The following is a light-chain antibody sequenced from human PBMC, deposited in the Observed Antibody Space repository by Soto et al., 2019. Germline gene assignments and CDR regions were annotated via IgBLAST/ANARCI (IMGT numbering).Light chain of an antibody. V-gene: IGKV3-15*01. J-gene: IGKJ1*01. CDR2: GGS. Sequence: EIVLTQSPGTLSLSPGERATLSCRASQSVRNNYLAWCQQKPGLVPRLLICGGSTRAPGIPARFSRSRSGTEFTLTLSSLQSEDFAVYYCQQYNNWPPAFGQGTKVDIK. CDR1: QSVRNN. CDR3: QQYNNWPPA.